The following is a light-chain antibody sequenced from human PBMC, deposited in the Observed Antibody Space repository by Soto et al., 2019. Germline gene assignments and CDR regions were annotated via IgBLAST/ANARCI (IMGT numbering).Light chain of an antibody. Sequence: EIVLTQSPGTLSLSPGERATLSCRASQSVSSSYLAWYQQKPGRAPRLLIYGASSRATGIPDRFSGSGSGTDFTLTISDVQPEDFALYYCHQRQSWPRTFGQGTKVDI. J-gene: IGKJ1*01. CDR2: GAS. CDR3: HQRQSWPRT. CDR1: QSVSSSY. V-gene: IGKV3-20*01.